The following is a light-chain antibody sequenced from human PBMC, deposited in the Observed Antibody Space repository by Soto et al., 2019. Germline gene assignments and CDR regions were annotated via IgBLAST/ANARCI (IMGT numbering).Light chain of an antibody. Sequence: DIQMTQSPSTLSASVGDRVTITCRASQSISSWLAWYQQKPGKAPKLLIYKASSLESGVPSRFSGSGSGTEFTLTISSLQPDAFATYYCQQYNSYWGTFGQGTKVQIK. V-gene: IGKV1-5*03. CDR3: QQYNSYWGT. CDR2: KAS. J-gene: IGKJ1*01. CDR1: QSISSW.